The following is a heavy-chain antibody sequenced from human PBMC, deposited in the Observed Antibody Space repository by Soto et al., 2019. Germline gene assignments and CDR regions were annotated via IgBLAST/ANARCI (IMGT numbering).Heavy chain of an antibody. CDR2: ISGSGGST. Sequence: PGGSLRLSCAASGFTFSSYVMNWVRQAPGKGLEWVSAISGSGGSTYYTDSVKGRFTISRDNSKSALYLQMNSLRAEDTALYYCAKGRSYYYYYGVDVWGKGTTVTVSS. V-gene: IGHV3-23*01. J-gene: IGHJ6*04. CDR1: GFTFSSYV. CDR3: AKGRSYYYYYGVDV.